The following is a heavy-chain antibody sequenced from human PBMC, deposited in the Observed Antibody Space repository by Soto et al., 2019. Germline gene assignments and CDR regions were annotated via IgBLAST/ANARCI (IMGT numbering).Heavy chain of an antibody. J-gene: IGHJ4*02. CDR3: ARIPTFNSPAPFDY. Sequence: PSETLSLTCTFSCGSIISGDSYWNWIRQSPGKGLEWIGYIYYSGSTDYNPSLKSRVTISVDTSKNQFSLKLNSVTAADTATYFCARIPTFNSPAPFDYWGQGALVTVSS. CDR2: IYYSGST. D-gene: IGHD2-21*01. V-gene: IGHV4-30-4*01. CDR1: CGSIISGDSY.